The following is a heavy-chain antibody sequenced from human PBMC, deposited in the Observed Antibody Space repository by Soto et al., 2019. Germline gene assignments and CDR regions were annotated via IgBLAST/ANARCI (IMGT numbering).Heavy chain of an antibody. J-gene: IGHJ3*02. CDR2: IYYSGST. CDR1: GGSISSYY. D-gene: IGHD3-22*01. Sequence: SETLSLTCTVSGGSISSYYWSWIRQPPGKGLEYIGYIYYSGSTNSNPSLKSRVTISVDTSKNQFSLKLSSVTAADTAVYYCTRGYQGSGYIDFDIWGQGKMVTV. V-gene: IGHV4-59*01. CDR3: TRGYQGSGYIDFDI.